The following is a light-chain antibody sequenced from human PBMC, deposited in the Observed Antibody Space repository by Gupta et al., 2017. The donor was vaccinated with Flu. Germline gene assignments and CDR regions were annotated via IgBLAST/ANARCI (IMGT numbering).Light chain of an antibody. J-gene: IGLJ2*01. CDR1: KLGDKY. V-gene: IGLV3-1*01. CDR2: QDR. CDR3: QAWDSGTVV. Sequence: SPGQTASITCSGDKLGDKYAFWYQQKPGQSPVLVIYQDRKRPSGIPERFSGSNSGNTATLTISGTQAMDEADYYCQAWDSGTVVFGGGTKLTVL.